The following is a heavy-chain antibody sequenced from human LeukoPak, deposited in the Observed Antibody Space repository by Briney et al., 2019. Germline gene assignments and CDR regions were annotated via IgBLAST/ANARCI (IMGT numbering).Heavy chain of an antibody. CDR2: FDPEDGET. V-gene: IGHV1-24*01. CDR1: GYTLTELS. CDR3: ARKTQDSSSSGWFDP. Sequence: ASVKVSCKVSGYTLTELSMHWVRQAPGKGLEWMGGFDPEDGETIYAQKFQGRVTMTEDTSTDTAYMELRSLRSDDTAVYYCARKTQDSSSSGWFDPWGQGTLVTVSS. J-gene: IGHJ5*02. D-gene: IGHD6-6*01.